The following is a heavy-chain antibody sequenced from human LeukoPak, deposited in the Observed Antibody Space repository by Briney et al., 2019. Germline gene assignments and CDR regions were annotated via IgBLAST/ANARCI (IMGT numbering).Heavy chain of an antibody. CDR1: GFTFSSFA. J-gene: IGHJ3*02. Sequence: PGGSLRLSCAASGFTFSSFAMHWVRQAPGKGLEWVAVISYDGSNKYYADSVKGRFTISRDNSENTLYLQMNSLRAEDTAVFYCAKDMCSSTSCTRRAFDIWGQGTMVTVSS. CDR3: AKDMCSSTSCTRRAFDI. D-gene: IGHD2-2*01. V-gene: IGHV3-30-3*01. CDR2: ISYDGSNK.